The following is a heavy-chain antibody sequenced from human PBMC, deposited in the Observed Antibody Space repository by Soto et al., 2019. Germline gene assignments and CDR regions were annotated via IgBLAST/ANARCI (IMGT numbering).Heavy chain of an antibody. D-gene: IGHD5-18*01. CDR2: IWYDGSNK. CDR1: GFTFSSYG. CDR3: ARDPVDTAMVSPAHFDY. V-gene: IGHV3-33*01. J-gene: IGHJ4*02. Sequence: QVQLVESGGGVVQPGRSLRLSCAASGFTFSSYGMHWVRQAPGKGLEWVAVIWYDGSNKYYADSVKGRFTISRDNSKNTLYLQMNSLRAEDTAVYCCARDPVDTAMVSPAHFDYWGQGTLVTVSS.